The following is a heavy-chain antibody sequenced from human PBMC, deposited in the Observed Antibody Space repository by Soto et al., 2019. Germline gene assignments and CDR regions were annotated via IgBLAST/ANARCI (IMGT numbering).Heavy chain of an antibody. V-gene: IGHV2-5*02. CDR2: IYWDDDK. CDR3: AHSLEDIVLMRPNYFDY. Sequence: TLSLTLTCTFSGFSLSTSGVGVGWIRQPPGKALEWLALIYWDDDKRYSPSLKSRLTITKDTSKNQVVLTMTNMDPVDTATYYCAHSLEDIVLMRPNYFDYWGQGTLVTVSS. J-gene: IGHJ4*02. D-gene: IGHD2-8*01. CDR1: GFSLSTSGVG.